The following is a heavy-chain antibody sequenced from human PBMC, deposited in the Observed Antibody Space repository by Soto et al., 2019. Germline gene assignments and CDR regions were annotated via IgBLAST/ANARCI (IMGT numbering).Heavy chain of an antibody. J-gene: IGHJ4*02. D-gene: IGHD6-19*01. V-gene: IGHV3-33*01. CDR2: IWYDGSNK. Sequence: GGSLRLSCAASGFTFSSYGMHWVRQAPGKGLGWVAVIWYDGSNKYYADSVKGRFTISRDNSKNTLYLQMNSLRAEDTAVYYCAISVSSGCPHYWGQGTLVTVSS. CDR1: GFTFSSYG. CDR3: AISVSSGCPHY.